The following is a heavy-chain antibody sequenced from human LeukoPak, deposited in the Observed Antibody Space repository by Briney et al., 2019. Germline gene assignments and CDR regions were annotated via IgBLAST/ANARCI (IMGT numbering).Heavy chain of an antibody. J-gene: IGHJ4*02. CDR2: ISISGSTI. CDR1: GFIFSDYY. V-gene: IGHV3-11*04. D-gene: IGHD1-26*01. CDR3: ARGSGNYFARFYFDS. Sequence: GGSPRLSCAASGFIFSDYYMSWIRQAPGKGLEWVSYISISGSTIYYADSVKGRFTISRDNAKSSLFLQMNSLRAEDTAVYYCARGSGNYFARFYFDSWGQGTLVTVSS.